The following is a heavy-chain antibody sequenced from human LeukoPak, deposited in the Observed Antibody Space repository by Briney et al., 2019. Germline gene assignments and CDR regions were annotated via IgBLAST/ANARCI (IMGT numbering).Heavy chain of an antibody. CDR2: ISNSGGST. J-gene: IGHJ4*02. CDR3: AKDGWVWFGESYFDY. Sequence: GGSLRLSCAASGFTFNTYTMYWVRQAPGKGLEWVSGISNSGGSTYYADSVKGRFTISRDNSKNTLYLQMNSLRAEDTAVYYCAKDGWVWFGESYFDYWGQGTLVTVSS. V-gene: IGHV3-23*01. D-gene: IGHD3-10*01. CDR1: GFTFNTYT.